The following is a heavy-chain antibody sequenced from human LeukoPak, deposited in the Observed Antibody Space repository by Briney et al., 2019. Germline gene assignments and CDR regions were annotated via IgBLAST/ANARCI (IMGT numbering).Heavy chain of an antibody. CDR3: AKDPTYSGYGGLDV. CDR1: GFTFSSYA. Sequence: PGGSLRLSCAASGFTFSSYAMSWVRQAPGKGLEWVAVISYDGSSSYYGDSVKGRFTISRDNSKSTLYLQMNSLRAEDTAVYYCAKDPTYSGYGGLDVWGKGTTVTVSS. CDR2: ISYDGSSS. J-gene: IGHJ6*04. V-gene: IGHV3-30*18. D-gene: IGHD5-12*01.